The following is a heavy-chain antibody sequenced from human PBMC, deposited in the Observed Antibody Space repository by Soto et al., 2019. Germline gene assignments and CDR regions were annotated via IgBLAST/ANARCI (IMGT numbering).Heavy chain of an antibody. D-gene: IGHD3-22*01. CDR1: GFTFSSYG. V-gene: IGHV3-30*18. CDR2: ISYDGSKK. CDR3: AKDYYDSSGYPFRNGYQIDS. J-gene: IGHJ4*02. Sequence: QVQLVESGGGVVQPGRSLRLSCAASGFTFSSYGMHWVRQAPGKGLEWVAVISYDGSKKYYADSVKGRFTISRDNSKNTLYLQMNSLRAEDTAVYYCAKDYYDSSGYPFRNGYQIDSWGQGTLVTVSS.